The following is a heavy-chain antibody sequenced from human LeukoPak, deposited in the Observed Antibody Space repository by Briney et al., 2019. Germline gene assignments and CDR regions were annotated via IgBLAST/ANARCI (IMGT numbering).Heavy chain of an antibody. D-gene: IGHD5-12*01. V-gene: IGHV1-2*02. CDR1: GYTFNDYY. CDR3: ARAWLRLNPYFDY. CDR2: INPNGGGT. Sequence: ASVKVSCKASGYTFNDYYMHWVRQAPGQGLEWMGWINPNGGGTNYAQKFQGRVTMTRDTSISTSYMELSRLRSDDTAVYYCARAWLRLNPYFDYWGQGTLVTVSS. J-gene: IGHJ4*02.